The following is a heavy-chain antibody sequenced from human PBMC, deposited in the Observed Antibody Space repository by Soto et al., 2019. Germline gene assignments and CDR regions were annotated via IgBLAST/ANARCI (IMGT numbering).Heavy chain of an antibody. Sequence: QVQLEQSGAEVTKPGASVKVSCKASGGTFSSYVISWVRQAPGQGLEWMGGIIPTFGTTKYAQDFQGRVTITADKSTTTASMERSSLRDDDTAVYDCASHRSQVVRPVLPHYYYYGLDVWGQGTPVTVSS. CDR2: IIPTFGTT. D-gene: IGHD6-6*01. V-gene: IGHV1-69*06. J-gene: IGHJ6*02. CDR1: GGTFSSYV. CDR3: ASHRSQVVRPVLPHYYYYGLDV.